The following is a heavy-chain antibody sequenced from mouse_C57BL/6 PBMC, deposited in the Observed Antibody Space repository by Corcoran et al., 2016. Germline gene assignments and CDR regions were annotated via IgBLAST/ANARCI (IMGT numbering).Heavy chain of an antibody. J-gene: IGHJ2*01. CDR1: GYTFTDYN. CDR2: INPNNGGT. Sequence: EVQLQQSGPELVKPGASVKIPCKASGYTFTDYNMDWVNQSHGKSLEWIGDINPNNGGTIYNQKFKGKATLTVDKSSSTAYMELRSLTSEDTAVYYCARLGYYGNFNYFDYWGQGTTLTVSS. V-gene: IGHV1-18*01. CDR3: ARLGYYGNFNYFDY. D-gene: IGHD2-1*01.